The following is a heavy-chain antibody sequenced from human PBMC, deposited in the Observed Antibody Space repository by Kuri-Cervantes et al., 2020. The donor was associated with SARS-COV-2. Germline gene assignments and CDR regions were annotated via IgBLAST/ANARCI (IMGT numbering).Heavy chain of an antibody. CDR2: TYYRSKWYN. J-gene: IGHJ6*03. D-gene: IGHD2-2*02. V-gene: IGHV6-1*01. Sequence: SQTLSLTCAISGDSVSGNSVAWNWIRQSPSRGLEWLGRTYYRSKWYNDYAVSVKSRITINPDTSKNQFSLQLNSVTPEDTAVYYCARDQRADCSSTSCYIGGYYYYMDVWGKGTTVTVSS. CDR1: GDSVSGNSVA. CDR3: ARDQRADCSSTSCYIGGYYYYMDV.